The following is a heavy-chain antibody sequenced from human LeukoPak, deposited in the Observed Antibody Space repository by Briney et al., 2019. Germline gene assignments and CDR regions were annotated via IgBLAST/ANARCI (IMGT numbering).Heavy chain of an antibody. CDR2: LNPNSGGT. J-gene: IGHJ5*02. D-gene: IGHD6-19*01. V-gene: IGHV1-2*02. CDR3: ARGGKTKEAVVLKGWFDP. Sequence: ASVKVSCKASGYTFSGFTGYYIHWVRQAPGQGLAWMGWLNPNSGGTNSAQQFQGRVTMTRDTSISTAYMELSRLGSDDTAVYYCARGGKTKEAVVLKGWFDPWGQGTLVTVSS. CDR1: GYTFSGFTGYY.